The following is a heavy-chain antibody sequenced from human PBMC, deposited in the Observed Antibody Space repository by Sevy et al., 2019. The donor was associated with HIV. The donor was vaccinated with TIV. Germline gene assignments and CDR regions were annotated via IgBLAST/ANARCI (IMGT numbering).Heavy chain of an antibody. CDR1: GFTVSTNY. D-gene: IGHD5-12*01. CDR3: ARECGDGYNPRYYFDY. Sequence: GGSLRLSCAASGFTVSTNYMSWVRQAPGKGLEWVSVIYSGGTTYYADSVKGRFTISRDKSKNTLYLQMNSLRAEDTAGYYCARECGDGYNPRYYFDYWGQGTLVTVSS. V-gene: IGHV3-53*01. J-gene: IGHJ4*02. CDR2: IYSGGTT.